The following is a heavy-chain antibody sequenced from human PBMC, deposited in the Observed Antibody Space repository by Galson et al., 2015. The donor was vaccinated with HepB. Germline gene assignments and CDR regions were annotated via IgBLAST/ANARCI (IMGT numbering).Heavy chain of an antibody. CDR1: GFIFSSYG. V-gene: IGHV3-13*01. Sequence: LRLSCAASGFIFSSYGMHWVRQVRGEGVEWVSSIGKTSERFYPDSVKGRFTISRENAKNSLYLQMNSLRAGDTDVYYCARDRGVARAFTANSYFQLWGRGTLVTVSS. CDR3: ARDRGVARAFTANSYFQL. CDR2: IGKTSER. D-gene: IGHD5-12*01. J-gene: IGHJ2*01.